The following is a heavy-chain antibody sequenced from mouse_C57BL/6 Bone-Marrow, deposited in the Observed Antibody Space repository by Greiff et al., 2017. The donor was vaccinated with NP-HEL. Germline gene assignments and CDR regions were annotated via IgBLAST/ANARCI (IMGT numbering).Heavy chain of an antibody. CDR2: IWTGGGT. J-gene: IGHJ1*03. V-gene: IGHV2-9-1*01. CDR3: ARSPIDYDGYWYFDV. D-gene: IGHD2-4*01. CDR1: GFSLTSYA. Sequence: QVQLKQSGPGLVAPSQSLSITCTVSGFSLTSYAISWVRQPPGKGLEWLGVIWTGGGTNYNSALKSRLSISKDNPTCQVFLKMNSLQTDDTARYYCARSPIDYDGYWYFDVWGTGTTVTVSS.